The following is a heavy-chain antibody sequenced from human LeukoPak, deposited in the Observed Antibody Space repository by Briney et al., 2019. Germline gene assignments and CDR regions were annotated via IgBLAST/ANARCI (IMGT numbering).Heavy chain of an antibody. CDR1: GFTFSSYG. CDR2: IRYDGSNK. CDR3: AKDGMGRYYGSGSYYMDV. V-gene: IGHV3-30*02. J-gene: IGHJ6*03. Sequence: PGGSLRLSCAASGFTFSSYGMHWVRQAPGKGLEWVAFIRYDGSNKYYADSVKGRFTISRDNSKNTLYLQMNSLRAEDTAVYYCAKDGMGRYYGSGSYYMDVWGKGTTVTVSS. D-gene: IGHD3-10*01.